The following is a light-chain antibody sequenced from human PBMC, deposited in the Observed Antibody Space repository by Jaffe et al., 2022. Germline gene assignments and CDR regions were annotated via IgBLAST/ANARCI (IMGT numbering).Light chain of an antibody. CDR2: AAS. CDR3: QQADTFPYT. V-gene: IGKV1-12*02. J-gene: IGKJ2*01. Sequence: DIQMTQSPSSVSASVGDRVTITCRASQDISSWLAWYQQKPGKAPNLLIYAASTLQSGVPPRFSGSGSGTDFTLTISSLQPEDFATYYCQQADTFPYTFGQGTKLEIK. CDR1: QDISSW.